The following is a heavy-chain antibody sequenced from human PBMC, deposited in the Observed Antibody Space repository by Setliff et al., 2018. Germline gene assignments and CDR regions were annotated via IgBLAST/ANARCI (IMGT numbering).Heavy chain of an antibody. CDR3: AGVYGANDLPDI. Sequence: SETLSLTCTVSGGSISSTSYYWAWIRQPPGKGLEWTGSIYYRGSTFIYPSLRSLVTISADTSKNQFSLKLTSVTAADTAMSYCAGVYGANDLPDIWGQGTMVTVSS. J-gene: IGHJ3*02. CDR1: GGSISSTSYY. CDR2: IYYRGST. D-gene: IGHD3-3*01. V-gene: IGHV4-39*07.